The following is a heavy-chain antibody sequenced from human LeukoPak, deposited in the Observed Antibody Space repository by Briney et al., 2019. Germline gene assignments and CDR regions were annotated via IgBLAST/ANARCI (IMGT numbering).Heavy chain of an antibody. CDR2: IIPIIGIA. J-gene: IGHJ4*02. CDR3: ARDLSSGYYYGY. V-gene: IGHV1-69*04. CDR1: GGTFSSYA. D-gene: IGHD3-22*01. Sequence: GASVTVSCKASGGTFSSYAIRWVRQAPGQGREWMGRIIPIIGIANYAQKFQGRVTITADKSTSTAYMELSSLRSEDTAVYYCARDLSSGYYYGYWGQGTLVTVAS.